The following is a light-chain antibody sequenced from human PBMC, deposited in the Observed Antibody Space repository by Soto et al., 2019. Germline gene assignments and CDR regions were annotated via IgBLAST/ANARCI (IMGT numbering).Light chain of an antibody. J-gene: IGLJ2*01. Sequence: QSVLTQPPSVSGAPGQRVTISCTGSSSNIGAGYDVHWYQQLPGTAPKLLIYGNSNRPSGVPDRFSGSKSGTSASLAITGLQAEDEADYYGQSYDSSLRVVGGGTKVTVL. CDR2: GNS. V-gene: IGLV1-40*01. CDR3: QSYDSSLRV. CDR1: SSNIGAGYD.